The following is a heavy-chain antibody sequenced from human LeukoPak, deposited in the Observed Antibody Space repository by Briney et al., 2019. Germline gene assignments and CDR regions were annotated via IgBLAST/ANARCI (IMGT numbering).Heavy chain of an antibody. CDR3: ARTNQISETAFDI. CDR2: ILSSGSP. CDR1: SGSINNYY. V-gene: IGHV4-59*01. D-gene: IGHD1-14*01. Sequence: SETLSLTCTVASGSINNYYWSWIRQTPGKGLEWIGYILSSGSPNYNPSVKSRVIISVDTSKNQISLKLSSVTAADTAVYYCARTNQISETAFDIWGQGTMVIVSS. J-gene: IGHJ3*02.